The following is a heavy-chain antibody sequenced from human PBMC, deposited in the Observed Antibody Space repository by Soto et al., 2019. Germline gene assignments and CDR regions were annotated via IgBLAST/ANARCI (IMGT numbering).Heavy chain of an antibody. Sequence: GGSLRLSCSASGFTFSSYTMYWVRQAPGKGLEYVSTISSNGGTTYYADSVKGRFTITRDNSKNTLFLQMSSLRADDTAVYYCVNLFTVVTPIWGQGTLVTVSS. CDR3: VNLFTVVTPI. CDR2: ISSNGGTT. CDR1: GFTFSSYT. V-gene: IGHV3-64D*08. D-gene: IGHD2-21*02. J-gene: IGHJ4*02.